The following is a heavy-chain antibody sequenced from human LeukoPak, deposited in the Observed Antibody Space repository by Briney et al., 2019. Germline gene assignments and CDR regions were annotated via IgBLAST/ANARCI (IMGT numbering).Heavy chain of an antibody. CDR3: AREGLDY. V-gene: IGHV1-8*01. Sequence: AASVKVSCKASGYTFTNYDINWVRQATGQGLEWMGYMNPNSGNSASAQKFQGRVTITTDASISTAYMELSGLRSEDTALYYCAREGLDYWGQGTLVTVSS. J-gene: IGHJ4*02. CDR2: MNPNSGNS. CDR1: GYTFTNYD.